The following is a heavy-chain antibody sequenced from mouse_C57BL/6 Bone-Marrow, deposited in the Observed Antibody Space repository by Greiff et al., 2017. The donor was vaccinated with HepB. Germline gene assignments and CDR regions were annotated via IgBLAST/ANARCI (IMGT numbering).Heavy chain of an antibody. J-gene: IGHJ4*01. CDR3: GGYDVDYAMDY. V-gene: IGHV10-1*01. Sequence: EVNVVESGGGLVQPKGSLKLSCAASGFSFNTYAMNWVRQAPGKGLEWVARIRSKSNNYATYYADSVKDRFTISRDDSESMLYLQMNNLKTEDTAMYYCGGYDVDYAMDYWGQGTSVTVSS. D-gene: IGHD2-2*01. CDR1: GFSFNTYA. CDR2: IRSKSNNYAT.